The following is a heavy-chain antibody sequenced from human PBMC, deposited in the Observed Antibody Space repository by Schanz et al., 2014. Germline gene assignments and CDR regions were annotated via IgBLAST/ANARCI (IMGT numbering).Heavy chain of an antibody. CDR1: GFTLSSYG. Sequence: VRLVESGGGVVQPGRSLRLSCAASGFTLSSYGMNWLRQAPGKGLEWVSTIGTSGGTNYAESVKGRFTISRDNSKNTLYLQMNSLRAEDTAVYYCARIGGSVFDYWAQGTLVTVSS. D-gene: IGHD3-10*01. V-gene: IGHV3-23*04. CDR2: IGTSGGT. CDR3: ARIGGSVFDY. J-gene: IGHJ4*02.